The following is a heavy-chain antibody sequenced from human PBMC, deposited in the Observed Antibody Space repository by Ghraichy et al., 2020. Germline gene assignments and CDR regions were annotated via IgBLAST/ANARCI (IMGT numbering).Heavy chain of an antibody. D-gene: IGHD6-19*01. CDR1: GFTFSGYN. J-gene: IGHJ6*02. CDR3: ARATREWLGRFYGVYV. CDR2: ISDAGSNE. V-gene: IGHV3-30-3*01. Sequence: GGSLRLSCAASGFTFSGYNMHWVRQAPGKGLEWVADISDAGSNEYYVDSVKGRFTISRDNSKSTLYLQMNSLRPEDTAVYYCARATREWLGRFYGVYVWGQGTTVIVS.